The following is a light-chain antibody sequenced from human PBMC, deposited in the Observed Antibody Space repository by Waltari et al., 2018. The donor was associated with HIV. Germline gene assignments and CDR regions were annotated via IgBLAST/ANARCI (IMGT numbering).Light chain of an antibody. J-gene: IGKJ1*01. CDR2: WAS. CDR1: RNIFYRSFNRNY. Sequence: DIVMTQSPDSLAVSLGGRATINCKSSRNIFYRSFNRNYLSWYQQKPGQPPKLVIYWASTRESGVPDRFSGSGSETNFTLTSSSLQAEDAAVYYCQQYFSTPWTFGQGTTVEVK. CDR3: QQYFSTPWT. V-gene: IGKV4-1*01.